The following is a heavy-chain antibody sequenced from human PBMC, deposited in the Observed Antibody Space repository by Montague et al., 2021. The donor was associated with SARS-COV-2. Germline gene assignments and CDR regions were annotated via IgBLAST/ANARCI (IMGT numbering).Heavy chain of an antibody. J-gene: IGHJ4*02. CDR2: VDKSDNT. V-gene: IGHV4-59*01. CDR1: GDSIRTNY. D-gene: IGHD3-10*01. CDR3: TSGEGNYGWRYYFDY. Sequence: SETLSLTCTVSGDSIRTNYWSWIWQPPGRGLEWIGYVDKSDNTDYNPSLKSRVTISLDTSKKQFSLKLNSVTSADTAVYYCTSGEGNYGWRYYFDYWGQGTLVTVSS.